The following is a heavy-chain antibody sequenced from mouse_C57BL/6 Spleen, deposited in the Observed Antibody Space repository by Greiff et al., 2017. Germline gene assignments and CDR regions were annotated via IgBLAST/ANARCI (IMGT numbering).Heavy chain of an antibody. J-gene: IGHJ3*01. CDR2: IYPGSGNT. CDR3: AREDGSSYEAWFAY. CDR1: GYTFTDYY. Sequence: VQLQQSGAELVRPGASVKLSCKASGYTFTDYYINWVKQRPGQGLEWIARIYPGSGNTYYNEKFKGKATLTAEKSSSTAYMQLSSLTSEDSAVYFCAREDGSSYEAWFAYWGQGTLVTVSA. V-gene: IGHV1-76*01. D-gene: IGHD1-1*01.